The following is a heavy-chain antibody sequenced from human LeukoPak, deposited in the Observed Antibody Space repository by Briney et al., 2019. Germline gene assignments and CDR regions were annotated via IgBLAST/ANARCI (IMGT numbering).Heavy chain of an antibody. CDR2: INPSAGST. CDR1: GYTFTSYY. J-gene: IGHJ4*02. Sequence: ASVKVSCKAPGYTFTSYYMHWVRQAPGLGLEWMGIINPSAGSTNYAQKFQGRVAMTTDTSTSTAYMELRSLRSDDTAVYYCARARGDIVVVTGQRAFDYWGQGTLVTVSS. D-gene: IGHD2-21*02. V-gene: IGHV1-46*01. CDR3: ARARGDIVVVTGQRAFDY.